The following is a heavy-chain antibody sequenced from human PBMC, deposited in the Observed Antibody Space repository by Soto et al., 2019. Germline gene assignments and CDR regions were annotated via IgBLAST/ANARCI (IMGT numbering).Heavy chain of an antibody. Sequence: LRLSCAASGFTFTRYSMNWVRQAPGKGLEWVSSISSTTNYIYYGDSMKGRFTISRDNAKNSLYLEMNSLRGEDTAIYYCAKARQAQSHYYYGMDVWGQGTPVTVS. V-gene: IGHV3-21*04. CDR1: GFTFTRYS. D-gene: IGHD6-19*01. CDR3: AKARQAQSHYYYGMDV. J-gene: IGHJ6*02. CDR2: ISSTTNYI.